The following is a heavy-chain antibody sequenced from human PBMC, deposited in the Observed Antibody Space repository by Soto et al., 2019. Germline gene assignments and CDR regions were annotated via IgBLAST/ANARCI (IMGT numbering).Heavy chain of an antibody. Sequence: PSETLSLTCTASGGSISSSSYYWGWIRQPPGKGLEWIGNIYYSGSSYYNPSLKSRVNISVDTSKNQNTLKLSSVTAADTAVYYCSCGYCSGGSCYPYYYYYMDVWGKGTTVTVSS. CDR2: IYYSGSS. J-gene: IGHJ6*03. CDR3: SCGYCSGGSCYPYYYYYMDV. V-gene: IGHV4-39*01. CDR1: GGSISSSSYY. D-gene: IGHD2-15*01.